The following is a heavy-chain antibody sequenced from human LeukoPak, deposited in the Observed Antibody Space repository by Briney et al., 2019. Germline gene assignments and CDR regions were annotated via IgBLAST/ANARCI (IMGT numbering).Heavy chain of an antibody. CDR3: AREAYSSGWNLGY. V-gene: IGHV4-59*01. Sequence: SETLSLTCTVSGGSISSYFWSWIRQPPGRGLEWIGYIYYSGSTNYNPSLKSRVTISVDTSKNQVSLKLSSVTAADTAVYYCAREAYSSGWNLGYWGQGTLVTVSS. CDR1: GGSISSYF. D-gene: IGHD6-19*01. J-gene: IGHJ4*02. CDR2: IYYSGST.